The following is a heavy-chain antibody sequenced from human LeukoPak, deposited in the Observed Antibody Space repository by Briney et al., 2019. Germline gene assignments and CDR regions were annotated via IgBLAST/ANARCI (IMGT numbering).Heavy chain of an antibody. Sequence: GASVKVSCKASGYTFTSYDINWVRQATGQGLEWMGWMNPNSGNTGYAQKFQGRVTITRNTSISTAYMELSSLRSEDTAVYYCARSYSSGWFDAFDIWGQGTMVTDSS. J-gene: IGHJ3*02. V-gene: IGHV1-8*03. CDR3: ARSYSSGWFDAFDI. D-gene: IGHD6-19*01. CDR2: MNPNSGNT. CDR1: GYTFTSYD.